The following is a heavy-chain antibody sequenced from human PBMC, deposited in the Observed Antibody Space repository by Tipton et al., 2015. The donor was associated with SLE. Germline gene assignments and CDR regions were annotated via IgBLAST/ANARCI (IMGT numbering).Heavy chain of an antibody. J-gene: IGHJ4*02. D-gene: IGHD2-21*01. Sequence: SLRLSCAASGFTFSTYWMHWVRQAPEGGLVWVSRIIGDGSGPNYADSVKGRFIISRDNARDTLSLQMHSLRAEDTALYYCATSVLSVGHRIACWRQGTLFTVSS. CDR1: GFTFSTYW. V-gene: IGHV3-74*01. CDR3: ATSVLSVGHRIAC. CDR2: IIGDGSGP.